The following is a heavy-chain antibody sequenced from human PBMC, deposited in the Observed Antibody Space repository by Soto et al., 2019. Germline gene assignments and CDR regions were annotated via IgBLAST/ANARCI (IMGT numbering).Heavy chain of an antibody. V-gene: IGHV4-61*01. D-gene: IGHD3-22*01. CDR3: ARVGYYDSSGYYQGARGNWFDP. Sequence: ASETLSLTCTVSGGSISSSSYYWSWIRQPPGKGLEWIGYIYYSGSTNYNPSLKSRVTISVDTSKNQFSLKLSSVTAADTAVYYCARVGYYDSSGYYQGARGNWFDPWGQGTLVTVSS. CDR1: GGSISSSSYY. J-gene: IGHJ5*02. CDR2: IYYSGST.